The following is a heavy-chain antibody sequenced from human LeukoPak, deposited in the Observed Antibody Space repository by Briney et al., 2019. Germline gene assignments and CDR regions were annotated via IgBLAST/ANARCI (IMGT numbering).Heavy chain of an antibody. Sequence: GASVKVSCKASGYTFTGYYMHWVRQAPGQGLEWMGWINPNSGGTNYAQKFQGRVTMTRDTSISTAYMELSRLRSDDTAVYYCSRDLMGFFEMATITLDYWGQGTLVTVSS. D-gene: IGHD5-24*01. V-gene: IGHV1-2*02. CDR3: SRDLMGFFEMATITLDY. CDR1: GYTFTGYY. J-gene: IGHJ4*02. CDR2: INPNSGGT.